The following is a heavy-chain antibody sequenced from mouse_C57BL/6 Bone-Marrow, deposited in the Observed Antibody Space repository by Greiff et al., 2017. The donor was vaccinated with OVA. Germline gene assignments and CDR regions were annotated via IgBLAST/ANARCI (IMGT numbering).Heavy chain of an antibody. J-gene: IGHJ4*01. CDR2: IYPGDGDT. CDR1: GYAFSSSW. D-gene: IGHD2-12*01. V-gene: IGHV1-82*01. Sequence: LEESGPELVKPGASVKISCKASGYAFSSSWMNWVKQRPGKGLEWIGRIYPGDGDTNYNGKFKGKATLTADKSSSTAYMQLSSLTSEDSAVYVGARCYSYDRYAMDYWGQGTSVTVSS. CDR3: ARCYSYDRYAMDY.